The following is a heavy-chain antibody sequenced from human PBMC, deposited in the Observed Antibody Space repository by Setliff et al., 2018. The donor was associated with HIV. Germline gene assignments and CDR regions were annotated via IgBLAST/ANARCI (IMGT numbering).Heavy chain of an antibody. CDR3: TAALQQQVVRWFDP. J-gene: IGHJ5*02. D-gene: IGHD6-13*01. Sequence: SLRLSCAASGFTVSTNYMSWVRQAPGKGLEWVGRIKSKPDGGTPDYAAPVKGRFTISRDDSKNTLYLQMNSLKTEDTAVYYCTAALQQQVVRWFDPWGQGTLVTVSS. CDR2: IKSKPDGGTP. V-gene: IGHV3-15*01. CDR1: GFTVSTNY.